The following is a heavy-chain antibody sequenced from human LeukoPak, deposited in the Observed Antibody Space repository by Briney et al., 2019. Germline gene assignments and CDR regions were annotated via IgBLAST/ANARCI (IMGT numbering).Heavy chain of an antibody. D-gene: IGHD1-26*01. CDR1: GGSISSSSYY. CDR3: ARVQRWELLSAAYYFDY. V-gene: IGHV4-39*01. CDR2: IYYSGST. Sequence: SEAPSLTCTVSGGSISSSSYYWGWIRQPPGKGLEWIGSIYYSGSTYYNPSLKSRVTISVDTSKNQFSLKLSSVTAADTAVYYCARVQRWELLSAAYYFDYWGQGTLVTVSS. J-gene: IGHJ4*02.